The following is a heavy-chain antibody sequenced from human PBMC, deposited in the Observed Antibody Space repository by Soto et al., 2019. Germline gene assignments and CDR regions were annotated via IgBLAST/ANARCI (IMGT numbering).Heavy chain of an antibody. J-gene: IGHJ2*01. CDR2: FSYSGSL. V-gene: IGHV4-34*01. Sequence: SETLSLTCSVYGGSSRAYHWSWIRQSPGEGLKWIGEFSYSGSLNYNPSLKRRVAVSLDTSTDHFSLTMTSVTAADTGVYFCAGGPRYWSFALWGRGTLVTVSS. D-gene: IGHD1-20*01. CDR1: GGSSRAYH. CDR3: AGGPRYWSFAL.